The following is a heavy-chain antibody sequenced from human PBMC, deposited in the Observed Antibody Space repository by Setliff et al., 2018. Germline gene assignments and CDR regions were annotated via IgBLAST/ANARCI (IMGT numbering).Heavy chain of an antibody. V-gene: IGHV3-30*18. D-gene: IGHD3-22*01. CDR3: AKVLDTTGYYYFDF. CDR1: GFTFSSYA. J-gene: IGHJ4*02. Sequence: GGSLRLSCAASGFTFSSYAIHWVRQAPGKGLEWVALISWDGTKTSYADSVRGRFTISRDGSKSTLYLDMSSLRSEDTAVYYCAKVLDTTGYYYFDFWGQGTLVTVSS. CDR2: ISWDGTKT.